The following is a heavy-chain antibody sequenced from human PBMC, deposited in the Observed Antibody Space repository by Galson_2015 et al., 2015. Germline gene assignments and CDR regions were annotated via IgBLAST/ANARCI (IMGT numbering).Heavy chain of an antibody. Sequence: SLRLSCAASGFTVSSNYMSWVRQAPGKGLEWVSVIYSGGSTYYADSVKGRFTISRDSSKNTLYLQMNSLRAEDTAVYYCARQYSSSSLDYWGQGTLVTVSS. D-gene: IGHD6-6*01. CDR3: ARQYSSSSLDY. CDR1: GFTVSSNY. CDR2: IYSGGST. V-gene: IGHV3-53*01. J-gene: IGHJ4*02.